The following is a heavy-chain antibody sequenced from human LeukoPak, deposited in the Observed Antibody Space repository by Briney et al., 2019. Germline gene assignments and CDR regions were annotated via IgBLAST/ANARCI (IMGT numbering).Heavy chain of an antibody. CDR2: ISGSGGST. J-gene: IGHJ4*02. CDR1: GFTFSSYW. Sequence: GGSLRLSCAASGFTFSSYWMSWVRQAPGKGLEWVSAISGSGGSTYYADSVKGRFTISRDNSKNTLYLQMNSLRAEDTAVYYCAKDRELRYFDWSYYSDYWGQGTLSPSPQ. D-gene: IGHD3-9*01. CDR3: AKDRELRYFDWSYYSDY. V-gene: IGHV3-23*01.